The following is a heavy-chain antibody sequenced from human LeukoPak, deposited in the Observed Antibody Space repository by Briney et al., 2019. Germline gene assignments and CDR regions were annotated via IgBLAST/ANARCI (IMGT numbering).Heavy chain of an antibody. V-gene: IGHV4-39*07. CDR3: SRYDSDTGDFDP. CDR1: GGSISSSSYY. J-gene: IGHJ5*02. Sequence: SETLSLTCTVSGGSISSSSYYWGWIRQPPGKGLEWIGSIYYSGSTYYNPSFKSQVSISIDRSRTQFSLKLSSVTAADTAFYYCSRYDSDTGDFDPWGQGTLVTISS. CDR2: IYYSGST. D-gene: IGHD3-10*01.